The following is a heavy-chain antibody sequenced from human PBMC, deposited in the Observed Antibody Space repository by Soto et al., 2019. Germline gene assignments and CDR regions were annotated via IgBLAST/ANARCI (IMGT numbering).Heavy chain of an antibody. CDR3: ARMGDIVLVPAAMNYYYGMDV. J-gene: IGHJ6*02. D-gene: IGHD2-2*01. CDR1: GFTFSSYA. V-gene: IGHV3-30-3*01. CDR2: ISYDGSNK. Sequence: QVQLVESGGGVVQPGRSLRLSCAASGFTFSSYAMHWVRQAPGKGLEWVAVISYDGSNKYYADSVKGRFTISRDNSKNVLYLQMNSLRAEDTAVYYCARMGDIVLVPAAMNYYYGMDVWGQGTTVTVSS.